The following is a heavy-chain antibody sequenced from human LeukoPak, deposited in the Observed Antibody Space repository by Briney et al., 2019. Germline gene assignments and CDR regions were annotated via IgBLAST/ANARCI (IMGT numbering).Heavy chain of an antibody. CDR1: GFTVSSNY. J-gene: IGHJ6*02. Sequence: GGSLRLSCAASGFTVSSNYMSWVRQAPGKGLEWVSVIYSGGSTYYADSVKGRFTISRDNSKNTLYLQMNSLRAEDTAVYYCAKGSPYYYGSGSYEDYYYGMDVWGQGTTVTVSS. CDR2: IYSGGST. D-gene: IGHD3-10*01. CDR3: AKGSPYYYGSGSYEDYYYGMDV. V-gene: IGHV3-53*01.